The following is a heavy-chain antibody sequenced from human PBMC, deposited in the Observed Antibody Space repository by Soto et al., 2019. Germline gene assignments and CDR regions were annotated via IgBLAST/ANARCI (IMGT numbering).Heavy chain of an antibody. CDR2: ISKDGNDQ. V-gene: IGHV3-30*18. D-gene: IGHD1-26*01. CDR3: AKDRWEFTRYFDS. CDR1: GFTFSTYA. J-gene: IGHJ4*02. Sequence: QVQLVESGGGVVQPGTSLRLSCAASGFTFSTYAMHWVRQAPGKGLEWVAMISKDGNDQYYADSVKGRFTVSRDNSKNSVSLQTHSRRPEETAFYYCAKDRWEFTRYFDSWGQGPLVTVSS.